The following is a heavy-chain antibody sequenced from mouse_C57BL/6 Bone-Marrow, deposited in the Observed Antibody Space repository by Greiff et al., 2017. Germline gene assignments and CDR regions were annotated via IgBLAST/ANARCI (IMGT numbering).Heavy chain of an antibody. J-gene: IGHJ3*01. V-gene: IGHV5-4*01. CDR3: ARDQGFCYGSSFAWFAY. D-gene: IGHD1-1*01. CDR2: ISDGGSYT. CDR1: GFTFSSYA. Sequence: EVMLVESGGGLVKPGGSLKLSCAASGFTFSSYAMSWVRQTPEKRLEWVATISDGGSYTYYPDNVKGRFTISRDNAKNNLYLQMSHLKSEDTAMYYCARDQGFCYGSSFAWFAYWGQGTLVTVSA.